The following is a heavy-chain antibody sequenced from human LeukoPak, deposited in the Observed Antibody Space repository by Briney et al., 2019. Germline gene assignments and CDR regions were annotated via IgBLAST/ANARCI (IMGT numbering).Heavy chain of an antibody. Sequence: PGGSLRLSCAASGFTFSSYAMSWVRQAPGKGLEWVSAISGSGGSTYYADSVKGRFTISRDNSKNTLYLQMNSLRAEDTAVYYCAKDLGGRYGIGVSCYGAFDIWGQGTMVTVSS. D-gene: IGHD2-15*01. V-gene: IGHV3-23*01. CDR3: AKDLGGRYGIGVSCYGAFDI. J-gene: IGHJ3*02. CDR1: GFTFSSYA. CDR2: ISGSGGST.